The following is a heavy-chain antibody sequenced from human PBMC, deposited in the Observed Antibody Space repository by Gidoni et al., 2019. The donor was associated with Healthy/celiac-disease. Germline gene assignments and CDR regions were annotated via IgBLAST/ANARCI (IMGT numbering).Heavy chain of an antibody. Sequence: RGLEWVSNIKQDGSANYYVDSVKGRFTISRDNAKNSMYLQINSLRAEDTAVYSCARLSGYCTHGVCYTDYDMDVWGQGTTVTVSS. CDR2: IKQDGSAN. J-gene: IGHJ6*02. V-gene: IGHV3-7*01. CDR3: ARLSGYCTHGVCYTDYDMDV. D-gene: IGHD2-8*01.